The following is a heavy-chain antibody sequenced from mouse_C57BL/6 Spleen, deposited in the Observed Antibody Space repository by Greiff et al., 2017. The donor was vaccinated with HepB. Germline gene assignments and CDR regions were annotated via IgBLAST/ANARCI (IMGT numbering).Heavy chain of an antibody. J-gene: IGHJ4*01. CDR3: AIITTVVADYAMDY. CDR2: IHPNSGST. CDR1: GYTFTSYW. D-gene: IGHD1-1*01. Sequence: QVQLQQPGAELVKPGASVKLSCKASGYTFTSYWMHWVKQRPGQGLEWIGMIHPNSGSTNYNEKFKSKATLTVDKSSSTAYMQLSSLTSEDSAVYYSAIITTVVADYAMDYWGQGTSVTVSS. V-gene: IGHV1-64*01.